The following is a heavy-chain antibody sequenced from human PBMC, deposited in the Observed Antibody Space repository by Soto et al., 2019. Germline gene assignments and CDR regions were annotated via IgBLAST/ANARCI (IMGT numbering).Heavy chain of an antibody. CDR2: MNPNSGNT. Sequence: ASVKVSCKASGYTFTSYDINWVRQATGQGLEWMGWMNPNSGNTGYAQKFQGRVTITADESTSTAYMELSSLRSEDTAVYYCARGGGYCSSTSCYRPYYYYGMDVWGQGTTVTVSS. V-gene: IGHV1-8*01. J-gene: IGHJ6*02. D-gene: IGHD2-2*01. CDR1: GYTFTSYD. CDR3: ARGGGYCSSTSCYRPYYYYGMDV.